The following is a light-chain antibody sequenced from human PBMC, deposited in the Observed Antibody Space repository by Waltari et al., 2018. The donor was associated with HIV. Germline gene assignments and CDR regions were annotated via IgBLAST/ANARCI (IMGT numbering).Light chain of an antibody. CDR1: QSILYRSTNRNF. CDR2: WAT. J-gene: IGKJ1*01. Sequence: DIVMTQSPHSLAVSLGERATINCKSSQSILYRSTNRNFLAWYQQKPGQPPKLLIHWATIRDSGVPDRFSGSESGTDFTLTISSLQAEDVAVYYCQQFFSPPWTFGQGTKVEMK. V-gene: IGKV4-1*01. CDR3: QQFFSPPWT.